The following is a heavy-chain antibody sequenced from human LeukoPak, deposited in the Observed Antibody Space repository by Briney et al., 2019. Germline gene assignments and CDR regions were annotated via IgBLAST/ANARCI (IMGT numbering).Heavy chain of an antibody. D-gene: IGHD2-2*01. Sequence: PGGSLRLSCVASGFTFSGYAMSWVRQAPGKGLEWVSTISGSGGSTYYADSVKGRFTISRDNAKNSLYLQMNSLRAEDTAVYYCASQKGGIVVVPAANDYWGQGTLVTVSS. CDR3: ASQKGGIVVVPAANDY. J-gene: IGHJ4*02. V-gene: IGHV3-23*01. CDR2: ISGSGGST. CDR1: GFTFSGYA.